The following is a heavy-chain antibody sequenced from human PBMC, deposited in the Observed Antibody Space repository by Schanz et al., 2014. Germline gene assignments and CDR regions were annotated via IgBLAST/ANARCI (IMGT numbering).Heavy chain of an antibody. J-gene: IGHJ5*02. V-gene: IGHV3-23*01. CDR3: AKAADWPVTRFDP. CDR2: FNDGGVNK. D-gene: IGHD3-9*01. Sequence: EVHLLESGGGLVEPGGSLRLSCATSGFSLDIFAVSWVRQAPGKGLEWVSSFNDGGVNKYYADSVKGRFTISSDNSKSTLYLQMSSLRAEDTAVYYCAKAADWPVTRFDPWGQGTLXTVSS. CDR1: GFSLDIFA.